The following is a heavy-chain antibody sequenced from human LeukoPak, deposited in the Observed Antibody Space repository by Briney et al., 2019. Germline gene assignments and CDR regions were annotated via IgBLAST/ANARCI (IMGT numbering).Heavy chain of an antibody. V-gene: IGHV3-30-3*01. CDR3: AKDLTGAYCSDY. CDR1: GFTFSSYA. D-gene: IGHD3-9*01. Sequence: PGGSLRLSCAASGFTFSSYAMSWVRQAPGKGLEWVAVIQYDGSEKRYADSVKGRFTVSRDNSKNTLYLQMDSLTAEDTAVYHCAKDLTGAYCSDYWGQGTLVTVSS. J-gene: IGHJ4*02. CDR2: IQYDGSEK.